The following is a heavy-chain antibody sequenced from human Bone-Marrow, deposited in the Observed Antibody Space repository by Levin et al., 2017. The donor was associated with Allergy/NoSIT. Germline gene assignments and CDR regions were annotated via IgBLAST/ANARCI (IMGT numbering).Heavy chain of an antibody. V-gene: IGHV3-23*01. CDR2: SSGRGENT. CDR3: AKDWTIEVTRDWYFDL. CDR1: GFTFRNFA. Sequence: PGGSLRLSCAASGFTFRNFAMSWVRQAPGKGLEWVSGSSGRGENTYYADSVKGRFTISRDNSKNTLSLQMNSLRADDTAVYYGAKDWTIEVTRDWYFDLWGRGTLVTVSS. J-gene: IGHJ2*01. D-gene: IGHD4-23*01.